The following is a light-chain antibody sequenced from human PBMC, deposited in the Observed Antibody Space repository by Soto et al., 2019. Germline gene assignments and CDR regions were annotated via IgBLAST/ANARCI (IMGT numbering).Light chain of an antibody. J-gene: IGLJ3*02. V-gene: IGLV2-14*01. CDR1: SSDIGGYNY. CDR3: NSYTSYNTQWL. CDR2: DVS. Sequence: QSVLTQPASVSGSPGQSITISCTGTSSDIGGYNYVSWYQQHPGKAPRLMIYDVSNRPSGVSNRFSGSKSGNTASLTISGLQAEDEADYYCNSYTSYNTQWLFGGGTQLTVL.